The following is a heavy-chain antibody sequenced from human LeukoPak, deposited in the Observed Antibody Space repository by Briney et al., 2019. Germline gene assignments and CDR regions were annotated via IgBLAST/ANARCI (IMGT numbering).Heavy chain of an antibody. CDR1: GGSISSGGYY. CDR2: IYHSGST. CDR3: AREARYCSGGSCYRHFDY. Sequence: SETLSLTCTVSGGSISSGGYYWSWIRQPPGKGLEWIGYIYHSGSTYYNPSLKSRVTISVDRSKNQFSLKLSSVTAADTAVYYCAREARYCSGGSCYRHFDYWGQGTLVTVSS. V-gene: IGHV4-30-2*01. D-gene: IGHD2-15*01. J-gene: IGHJ4*02.